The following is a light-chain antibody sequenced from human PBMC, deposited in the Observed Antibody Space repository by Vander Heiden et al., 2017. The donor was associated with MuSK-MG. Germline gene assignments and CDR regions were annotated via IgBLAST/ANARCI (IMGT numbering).Light chain of an antibody. V-gene: IGKV1-39*01. CDR1: QSISSY. CDR2: AAS. CDR3: QQSFIAPRT. J-gene: IGKJ1*01. Sequence: DIQMTQSPASLSASVGDRVIITCRTSQSISSYLNWYQQKPGKAPKLLIYAASSLQSGVPSRFSGSGSGTDFTLTISSLQPEDFATYYYQQSFIAPRTFGQGTKVEVK.